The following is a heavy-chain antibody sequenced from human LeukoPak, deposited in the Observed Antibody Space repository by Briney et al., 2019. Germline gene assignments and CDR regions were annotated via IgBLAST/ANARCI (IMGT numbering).Heavy chain of an antibody. CDR3: ARDPSAVAGYFDY. Sequence: GGSLRLSCAASGFTFSSYWMHWVCQAPGKGLVWVSRIEGDGSSKSYADSVKGRFTISRDNAKNTLHLQMNSLRAEDTAVYYCARDPSAVAGYFDYWGQGTLVTVSS. V-gene: IGHV3-74*01. J-gene: IGHJ4*02. D-gene: IGHD6-19*01. CDR2: IEGDGSSK. CDR1: GFTFSSYW.